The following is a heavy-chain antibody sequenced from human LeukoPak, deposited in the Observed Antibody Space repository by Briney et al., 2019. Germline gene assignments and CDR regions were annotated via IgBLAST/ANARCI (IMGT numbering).Heavy chain of an antibody. CDR2: IYYSGST. J-gene: IGHJ3*01. D-gene: IGHD1-26*01. Sequence: PSETLSLTCTVSGGSISSYYWSWIRQPPGKGLEWIGYIYYSGSTNYNPSLKSRVTISVDTSKNQFSLKLSSVTAADTAVYYCARRREYSGSYHWGQGTMVTVSS. CDR1: GGSISSYY. V-gene: IGHV4-59*08. CDR3: ARRREYSGSYH.